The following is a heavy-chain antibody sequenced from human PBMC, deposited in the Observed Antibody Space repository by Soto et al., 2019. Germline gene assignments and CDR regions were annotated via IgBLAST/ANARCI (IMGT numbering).Heavy chain of an antibody. J-gene: IGHJ4*02. V-gene: IGHV4-59*01. CDR1: GGSISSYY. Sequence: PSETLSLTCTVSGGSISSYYWSWIRQPPGKGLEWIGYIYYSGTTYYNPSLKSRVTMSADTSKNQFSLKLNSVTAADTAVYYCARMNYYDTSGYPFDYWGQGMMVTSPQ. CDR3: ARMNYYDTSGYPFDY. D-gene: IGHD3-22*01. CDR2: IYYSGTT.